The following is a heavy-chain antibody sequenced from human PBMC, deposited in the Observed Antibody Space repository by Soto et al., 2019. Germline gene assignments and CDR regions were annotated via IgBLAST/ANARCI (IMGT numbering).Heavy chain of an antibody. CDR2: IIPIFGTA. Sequence: QVQLVQSGAEVKKPGSSVKVSCKASGGTFSSYAISWVRQAPGQGLEWMGGIIPIFGTANYAQKFQGRVTIAADESTSTAYMELSSLRSEDTAVYYCAEDAGWELLPYYYGMDVWGQGTTVTVSS. V-gene: IGHV1-69*01. J-gene: IGHJ6*02. CDR3: AEDAGWELLPYYYGMDV. CDR1: GGTFSSYA. D-gene: IGHD1-26*01.